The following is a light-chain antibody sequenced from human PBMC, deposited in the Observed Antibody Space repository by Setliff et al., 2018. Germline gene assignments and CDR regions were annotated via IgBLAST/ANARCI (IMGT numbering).Light chain of an antibody. CDR1: SSDVGAYNY. CDR3: CSYTGFSYV. CDR2: DVR. Sequence: QSVLTQPRSVSGSPGRSVTISCTGTSSDVGAYNYVSWYQQHPGKDPKLMIYDVRKRPSGVPDRFSGSKSGNTASLTISGLQAEDEADYYCCSYTGFSYVFGSGTKVTVL. V-gene: IGLV2-11*01. J-gene: IGLJ1*01.